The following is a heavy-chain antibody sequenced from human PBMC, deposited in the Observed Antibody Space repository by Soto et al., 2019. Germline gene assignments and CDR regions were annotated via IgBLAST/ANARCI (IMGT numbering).Heavy chain of an antibody. V-gene: IGHV4-4*02. D-gene: IGHD2-15*01. J-gene: IGHJ4*02. Sequence: QVQLQESGPGLVKPSGTLSLTCAVSSGSISSSNWWSWVRQPPGKGLEWIGEIYHSGSTNYNPSLMSRVTISVDKSKNQFSLKLSSVTAADTAVYYCARGDTRYCSGGSCYSSTFFDYWGQGTLVTVSS. CDR2: IYHSGST. CDR1: SGSISSSNW. CDR3: ARGDTRYCSGGSCYSSTFFDY.